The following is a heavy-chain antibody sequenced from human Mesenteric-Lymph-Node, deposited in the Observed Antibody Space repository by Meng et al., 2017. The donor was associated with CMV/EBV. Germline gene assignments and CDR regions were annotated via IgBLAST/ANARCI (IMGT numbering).Heavy chain of an antibody. CDR1: GFNFSGCA. J-gene: IGHJ4*02. CDR3: TRPHSSGWY. D-gene: IGHD6-19*01. CDR2: IRSKANSYET. Sequence: CAAAGFNFSGCAVRWVREACGKGLEWVGRIRSKANSYETAYAASVKGRFTISRDDSKNTAYLQMNSLKTEDTAVYYCTRPHSSGWYWGQGTLVTVSS. V-gene: IGHV3-73*01.